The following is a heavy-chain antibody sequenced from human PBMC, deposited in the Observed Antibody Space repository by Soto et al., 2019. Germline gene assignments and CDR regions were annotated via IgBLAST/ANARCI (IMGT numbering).Heavy chain of an antibody. J-gene: IGHJ1*01. CDR2: ISSSSSPI. CDR1: GFTFSSSG. D-gene: IGHD6-13*01. Sequence: EVQLVESGGGLVQPGESLRLSCAASGFTFSSSGMNWVRQAPGKGLEWVSFISSSSSPIYYADSVKGRFTISRDNAKNSLYLQMNSLRAEDTAVYYCAKSYSSSWDEHFQHWGQGTLVTVSS. V-gene: IGHV3-48*01. CDR3: AKSYSSSWDEHFQH.